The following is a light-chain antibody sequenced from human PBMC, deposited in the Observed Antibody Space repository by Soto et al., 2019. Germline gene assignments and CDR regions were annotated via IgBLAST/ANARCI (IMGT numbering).Light chain of an antibody. J-gene: IGKJ1*01. CDR3: QQYHHWPPWT. CDR1: QRVGSN. CDR2: RSS. Sequence: ETGMTQAPASLSVSPGERATRSCRASQRVGSNLAGDQEKAGQAPSLLIYRSSPRATAIPARFSGSGSRTEFTLTLTTLPSQDFAVYYCQQYHHWPPWTLGQGTTVDTK. V-gene: IGKV3-15*01.